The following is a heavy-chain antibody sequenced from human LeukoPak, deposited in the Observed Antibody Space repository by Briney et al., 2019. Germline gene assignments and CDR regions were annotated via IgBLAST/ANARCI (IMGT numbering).Heavy chain of an antibody. CDR1: GYSISSGYY. V-gene: IGHV4-38-2*02. D-gene: IGHD4-11*01. Sequence: SETLSLTCTVSGYSISSGYYWGWIRQPPGKGLEWIGSIYHSGSTYYNPSLKSRVTISVDTSKNQFSLKLSSVTAADTAVYYCARDLSNYASWFAPWGQGTLVTVSS. CDR3: ARDLSNYASWFAP. J-gene: IGHJ5*02. CDR2: IYHSGST.